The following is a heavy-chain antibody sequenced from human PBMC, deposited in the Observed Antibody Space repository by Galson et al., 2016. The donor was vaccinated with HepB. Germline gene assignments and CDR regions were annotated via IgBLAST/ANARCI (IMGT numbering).Heavy chain of an antibody. CDR1: GGSISTYY. J-gene: IGHJ4*02. V-gene: IGHV4-59*01. Sequence: LSLTCTVSGGSISTYYWSWIRQSPGKGLEWIGYIYYSGSTNYNPSLKSRVTISVDTSKSQFSLKLSSVTAADTAVYYCARGLAAAWESLAYWGQGTLVIVSS. D-gene: IGHD1-26*01. CDR3: ARGLAAAWESLAY. CDR2: IYYSGST.